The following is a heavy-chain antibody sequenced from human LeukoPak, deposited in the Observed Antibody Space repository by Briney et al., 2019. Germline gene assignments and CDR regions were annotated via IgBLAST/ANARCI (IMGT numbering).Heavy chain of an antibody. V-gene: IGHV1-2*06. D-gene: IGHD1-26*01. Sequence: ASVKVSCKASGYTFTGCYMHWLRQAPGQGLEWMGRVNPNSGGTNYAQKFQGRVTMTRDTSISTAYMELSRLRSDDTAVYYCARAGGGVTFYYYYYTDVWGKGTTVTVSS. CDR2: VNPNSGGT. CDR3: ARAGGGVTFYYYYYTDV. CDR1: GYTFTGCY. J-gene: IGHJ6*03.